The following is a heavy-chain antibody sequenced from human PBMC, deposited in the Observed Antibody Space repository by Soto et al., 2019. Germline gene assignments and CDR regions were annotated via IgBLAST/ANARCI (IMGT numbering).Heavy chain of an antibody. V-gene: IGHV1-69*01. CDR2: SIPVFGTA. Sequence: QVQLVQSGAEVKKPGSSVKLSCKTSGGTFRNYAINWVRQAPGQGLEWMGGSIPVFGTANYAQTFQGRFTITADESKSTAYMELSSLRSEYTAVYYCAIPLPKQQLVRGAFDHWGQGTLVTVAS. D-gene: IGHD6-13*01. J-gene: IGHJ4*02. CDR1: GGTFRNYA. CDR3: AIPLPKQQLVRGAFDH.